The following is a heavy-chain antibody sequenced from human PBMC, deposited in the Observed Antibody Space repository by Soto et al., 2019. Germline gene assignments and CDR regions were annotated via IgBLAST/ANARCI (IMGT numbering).Heavy chain of an antibody. CDR2: INSGGTYI. CDR1: GFRFSSFS. Sequence: PGGSVRLSCAASGFRFSSFSMNWVRQAPGKGLEWVSSINSGGTYIYYADSVKGRFTISRDNAKNSLYLQMNSLRAEDTALYYCARDYEYNNLFDYWGQGTLVTVSS. V-gene: IGHV3-21*01. D-gene: IGHD1-20*01. J-gene: IGHJ4*02. CDR3: ARDYEYNNLFDY.